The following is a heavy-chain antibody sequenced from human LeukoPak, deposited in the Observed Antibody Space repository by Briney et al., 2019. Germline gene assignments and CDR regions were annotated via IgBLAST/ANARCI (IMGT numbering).Heavy chain of an antibody. CDR1: GFTFSSYG. D-gene: IGHD6-19*01. V-gene: IGHV3-30*18. CDR3: AKDIVRWLPGIAVHYYYYGMDV. J-gene: IGHJ6*02. CDR2: ISYDGSNK. Sequence: GRSLRLSCAASGFTFSSYGMHWVRQAPGKGLEWVAVISYDGSNKYYADSVKGRFTISRDNSKNTLYLQMNSLRAEDTAVYYCAKDIVRWLPGIAVHYYYYGMDVWGQGTTVTVSS.